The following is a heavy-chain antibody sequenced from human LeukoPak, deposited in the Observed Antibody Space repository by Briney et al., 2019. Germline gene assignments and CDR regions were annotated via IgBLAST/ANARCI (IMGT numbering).Heavy chain of an antibody. J-gene: IGHJ4*02. Sequence: SETLSLTCTVSGYSISSGYYWGWIRQPPGKGLEWIGSIYHSGSIYYNSSLKSRVTISVDTSKNQFSLKLSSVTAADTAVYYCAWIKGRNIDYWGRGTLVTVSS. D-gene: IGHD3-10*01. CDR3: AWIKGRNIDY. CDR2: IYHSGSI. V-gene: IGHV4-38-2*02. CDR1: GYSISSGYY.